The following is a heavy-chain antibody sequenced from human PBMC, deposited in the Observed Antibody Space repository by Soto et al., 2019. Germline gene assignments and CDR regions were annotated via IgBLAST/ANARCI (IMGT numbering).Heavy chain of an antibody. J-gene: IGHJ6*02. D-gene: IGHD6-19*01. CDR2: IYYSGST. CDR3: AGARIAVAGTLAYYYGMDV. Sequence: TSETLSLTCTVSGGSISSSSYYWGWIRQPPGKGLEWIGSIYYSGSTYYNPSLKSRVTISVDTSKNQFSLKLSSVTAADTAVYYCAGARIAVAGTLAYYYGMDVWGQGTTVTVSS. V-gene: IGHV4-39*01. CDR1: GGSISSSSYY.